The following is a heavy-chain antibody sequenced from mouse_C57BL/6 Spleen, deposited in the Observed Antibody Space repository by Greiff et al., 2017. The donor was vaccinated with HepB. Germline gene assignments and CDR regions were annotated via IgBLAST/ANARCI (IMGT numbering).Heavy chain of an antibody. CDR2: ISYSGST. D-gene: IGHD2-1*01. Sequence: DVKLQESGPGLAKPSQTLSLTCSVTGYSITSDYWNWIRKFPGNKLEYMGYISYSGSTYYNPSLKSRISITRDTSKNQYYLQLNSVTTEDTATYYCARSSEIYYGNYLYYFDYWGQGTTLTVSS. J-gene: IGHJ2*01. CDR1: GYSITSDY. CDR3: ARSSEIYYGNYLYYFDY. V-gene: IGHV3-8*01.